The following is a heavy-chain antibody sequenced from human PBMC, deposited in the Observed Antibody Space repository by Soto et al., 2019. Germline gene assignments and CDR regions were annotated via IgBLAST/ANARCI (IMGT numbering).Heavy chain of an antibody. J-gene: IGHJ4*02. CDR3: ARGAFGSYYVDY. CDR1: GFTFTSYC. CDR2: IKGDETTS. V-gene: IGHV3-74*01. Sequence: GGSLRLSCAASGFTFTSYCMHWVRQAPGKGLLWMSRIKGDETTSSYADSVKGRFTISRDNAKNTVYLQMNSLRAEDTAVYYCARGAFGSYYVDYWGQGTLVTVSS. D-gene: IGHD3-10*01.